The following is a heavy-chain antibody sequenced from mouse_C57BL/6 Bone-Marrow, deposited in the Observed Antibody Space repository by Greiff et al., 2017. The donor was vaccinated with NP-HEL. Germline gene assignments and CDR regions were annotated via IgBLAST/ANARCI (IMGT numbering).Heavy chain of an antibody. J-gene: IGHJ4*01. CDR1: GFTFSSYG. Sequence: EVHLVESGGDLVKPGGSLKLSCAASGFTFSSYGMSWVRQTPDKRLEWVATISSGGSYTYYPDSVKGRFTLSRDNAKNTLYLQMSSLKSEDTAMYYCARSSIYYAMDYWGQGTSVTVSS. CDR2: ISSGGSYT. D-gene: IGHD2-10*02. CDR3: ARSSIYYAMDY. V-gene: IGHV5-6*01.